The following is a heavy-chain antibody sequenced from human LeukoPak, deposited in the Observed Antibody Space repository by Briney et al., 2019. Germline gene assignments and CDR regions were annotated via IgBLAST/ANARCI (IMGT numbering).Heavy chain of an antibody. J-gene: IGHJ6*02. Sequence: SVNVSCKASGGTFSSYAISWVRQAPGQGLEWMGGIIPIFGAANYAQKFQGRVTITADESTSTAYMELSSLRSEDTAVYYCARGCSGGSCYFSYYYYGMDVWGQGTTVTVSS. CDR3: ARGCSGGSCYFSYYYYGMDV. CDR2: IIPIFGAA. V-gene: IGHV1-69*13. CDR1: GGTFSSYA. D-gene: IGHD2-15*01.